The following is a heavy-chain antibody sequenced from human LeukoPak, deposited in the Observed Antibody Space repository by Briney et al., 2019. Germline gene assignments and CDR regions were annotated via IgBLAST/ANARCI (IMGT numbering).Heavy chain of an antibody. CDR2: ISSSISTI. Sequence: CPRLSCAASRLTFTSYSMNSVRQAPGNGLGGVSYISSSISTIFSAESVKGRFTISRDNRKNSLYLQMNSLRAEDTAVYYCARDPGYYDSSDYSQQYYYYYYMDVWGQGTTVTISS. CDR3: ARDPGYYDSSDYSQQYYYYYYMDV. CDR1: RLTFTSYS. V-gene: IGHV3-48*01. J-gene: IGHJ6*03. D-gene: IGHD3-22*01.